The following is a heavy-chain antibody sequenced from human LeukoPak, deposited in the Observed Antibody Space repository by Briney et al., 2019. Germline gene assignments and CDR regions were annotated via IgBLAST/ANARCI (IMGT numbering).Heavy chain of an antibody. CDR2: IYHNEST. CDR1: GGSFSGYY. V-gene: IGHV4-34*01. J-gene: IGHJ3*02. Sequence: SETLSLTCAVYGGSFSGYYWSWIRQPPGKGLEWIGSIYHNESTYYNPSLKSRVTISVDTSKNQFSLKLSSVTAADTAVYYCARLYWGLGAFDIWGQGTMVTVSS. D-gene: IGHD3-16*01. CDR3: ARLYWGLGAFDI.